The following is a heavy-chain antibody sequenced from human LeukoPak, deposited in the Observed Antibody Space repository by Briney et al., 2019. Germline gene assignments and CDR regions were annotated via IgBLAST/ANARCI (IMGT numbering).Heavy chain of an antibody. J-gene: IGHJ4*02. CDR2: ISSSGGST. CDR3: ARGRSDYGDYAVNFDY. D-gene: IGHD4-17*01. Sequence: PGGSLRLSCAASGFRFSSYAMHWVRQAPGKGLEYVSAISSSGGSTYYANAVKGRFTISRDNSKNTLYLQMGSLRAEDMAVYYCARGRSDYGDYAVNFDYWGQGTLVTVSS. V-gene: IGHV3-64*01. CDR1: GFRFSSYA.